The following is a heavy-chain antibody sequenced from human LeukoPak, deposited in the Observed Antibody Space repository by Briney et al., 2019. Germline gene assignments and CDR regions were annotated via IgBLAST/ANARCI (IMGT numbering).Heavy chain of an antibody. V-gene: IGHV3-13*01. J-gene: IGHJ5*02. Sequence: GGSLRLSCAASGLTFSSYDMHWVRQVTGKGLEWVSSVNTVGETSYAGSVKGRFSISRESAKNFLHLQMNSLRAGDTAVYYCARGLQGGLDPWGQGTQVTVSS. D-gene: IGHD5-24*01. CDR2: VNTVGET. CDR3: ARGLQGGLDP. CDR1: GLTFSSYD.